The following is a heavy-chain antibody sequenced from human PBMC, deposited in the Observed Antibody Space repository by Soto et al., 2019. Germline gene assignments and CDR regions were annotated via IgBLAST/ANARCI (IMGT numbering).Heavy chain of an antibody. D-gene: IGHD2-2*01. V-gene: IGHV3-74*01. J-gene: IGHJ6*02. CDR3: ARDLSSCSSARCYSYYYGMDV. CDR2: INSDGSRT. Sequence: VGSLRLSCTASGFNFSRYWTHWVRQDPGRGLLWVSHINSDGSRTSYADSVKGRFTISRDNAKNTLYLQMNSLRAEDTAVYYCARDLSSCSSARCYSYYYGMDVWGQGTSVTVSS. CDR1: GFNFSRYW.